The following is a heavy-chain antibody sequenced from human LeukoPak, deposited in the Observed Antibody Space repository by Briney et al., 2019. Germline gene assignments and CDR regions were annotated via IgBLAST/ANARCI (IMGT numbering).Heavy chain of an antibody. CDR2: IYYSGST. CDR3: ARGGYQDSSGYYGDYYYYYMDV. V-gene: IGHV4-59*01. CDR1: GGSISSYY. D-gene: IGHD3-22*01. J-gene: IGHJ6*03. Sequence: SETLSLTCTVSGGSISSYYWSWIRQPPGKGLEWIGHIYYSGSTNYNPSLKSRVTISVDTSKNQFSLKLSSMTAADTAVYYCARGGYQDSSGYYGDYYYYYMDVWGKGTTVTVSS.